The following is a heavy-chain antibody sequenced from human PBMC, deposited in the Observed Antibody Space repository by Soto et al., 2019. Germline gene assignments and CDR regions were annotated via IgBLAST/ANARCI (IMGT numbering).Heavy chain of an antibody. D-gene: IGHD6-19*01. J-gene: IGHJ4*02. CDR1: GFTFNSYA. Sequence: EVQLLESGGAFVQPGGSLRLSCAASGFTFNSYAMSWVRQAPGKGLEWVSAIGSEGTAIQYADSVKGRFTISKDNSNDMLYLQMNSLRAEDTAVYYCVRPGLTVPGTRYFDHWGQGALVTVSS. CDR3: VRPGLTVPGTRYFDH. CDR2: IGSEGTAI. V-gene: IGHV3-23*05.